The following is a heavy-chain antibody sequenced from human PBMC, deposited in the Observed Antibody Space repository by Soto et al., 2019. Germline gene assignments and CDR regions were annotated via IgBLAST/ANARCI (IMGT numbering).Heavy chain of an antibody. D-gene: IGHD2-21*02. Sequence: PGGSLRLSCAASGFTFSSYAMHWVRQAPGKGLEWVAVISYDGSNKYYADSVKGRFTISRDNSKNTLYLQMNSLRAEDTAVYYCARFIVVVTANVWGQGTTVTVPS. CDR2: ISYDGSNK. J-gene: IGHJ6*02. CDR3: ARFIVVVTANV. CDR1: GFTFSSYA. V-gene: IGHV3-30-3*01.